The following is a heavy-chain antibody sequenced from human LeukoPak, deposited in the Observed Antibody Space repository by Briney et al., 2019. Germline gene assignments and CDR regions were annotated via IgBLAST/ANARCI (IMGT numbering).Heavy chain of an antibody. CDR3: ASYLYFDWGC. CDR1: GGSISSSSYY. Sequence: SETLSLTCTVSGGSISSSSYYWGWIRQPPGKGLEWIGSIYYSGSTYYNPSLKSRVTISVDTSKNQFSLKLSSVTAADTAVYYCASYLYFDWGCWGQGTLVTVSS. V-gene: IGHV4-39*01. CDR2: IYYSGST. J-gene: IGHJ4*02. D-gene: IGHD3-9*01.